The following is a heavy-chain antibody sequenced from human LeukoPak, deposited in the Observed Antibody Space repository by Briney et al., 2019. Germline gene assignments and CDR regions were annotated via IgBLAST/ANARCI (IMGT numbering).Heavy chain of an antibody. V-gene: IGHV3-7*01. CDR1: GFTFTSYW. D-gene: IGHD6-19*01. Sequence: GGSLRLSCAVSGFTFTSYWMSWVRQAPGKGLEWVANIGEDGSEKSYLDSVKGRFTISRDNAKNSLYLQMNSLRAEDTAVYYCAKVWQWLVRGAFDIWGQGTMVTVSS. CDR3: AKVWQWLVRGAFDI. J-gene: IGHJ3*02. CDR2: IGEDGSEK.